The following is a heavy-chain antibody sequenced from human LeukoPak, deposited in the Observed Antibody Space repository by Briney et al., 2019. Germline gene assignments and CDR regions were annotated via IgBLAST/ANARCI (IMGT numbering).Heavy chain of an antibody. CDR3: ARGPMTTVMFFDY. CDR1: GFTFDDYA. J-gene: IGHJ4*02. Sequence: GGSLRLSCAASGFTFDDYAMHWVRQAPGKGLEWVSGISWNSGSIGYADSVKGRFTISRDNAKNSLYLQMNSLRAEDTAVYYCARGPMTTVMFFDYWGQGTLVTVSS. CDR2: ISWNSGSI. V-gene: IGHV3-9*01. D-gene: IGHD4-17*01.